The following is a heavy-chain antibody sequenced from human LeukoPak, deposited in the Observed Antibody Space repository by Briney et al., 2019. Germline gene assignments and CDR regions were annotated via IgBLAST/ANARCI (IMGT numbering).Heavy chain of an antibody. Sequence: GGSLRLSCAASGFTFSSYGMHWVRQAPGKGLEWVAFIRYDGGNKYYADSVKGRFTISRDNSKNTLYLQMNSLRAEDTAVYYCAKDAAYSSSWYRAYYYYYGMDVWGQGTTVTVSS. D-gene: IGHD6-13*01. J-gene: IGHJ6*02. CDR2: IRYDGGNK. CDR3: AKDAAYSSSWYRAYYYYYGMDV. V-gene: IGHV3-30*02. CDR1: GFTFSSYG.